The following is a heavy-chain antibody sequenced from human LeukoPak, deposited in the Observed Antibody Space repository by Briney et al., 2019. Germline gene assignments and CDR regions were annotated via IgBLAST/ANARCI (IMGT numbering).Heavy chain of an antibody. CDR2: INPNTGVT. Sequence: ASVKVSCKASGYSFTDNYIHWVRQAPGQGLEWMGRINPNTGVTNYAENFQGRVTMTRDTSISTAYMELSRLRSDDPAMFYCARDLWYWGQGTLVTVSS. CDR3: ARDLWY. CDR1: GYSFTDNY. V-gene: IGHV1-2*06. D-gene: IGHD2-15*01. J-gene: IGHJ4*02.